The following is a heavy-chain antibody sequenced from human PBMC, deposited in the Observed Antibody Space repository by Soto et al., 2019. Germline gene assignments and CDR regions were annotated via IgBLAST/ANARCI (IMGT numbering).Heavy chain of an antibody. D-gene: IGHD1-1*01. J-gene: IGHJ5*02. CDR1: SGSISSRNW. CDR2: ISHSGRT. Sequence: QVQLQESGPGLVKPSGTLSLTCGVSSGSISSRNWWSWVRQPPGNGLEWIGEISHSGRTNYNPSLESRVTMSVDKSRNQFYLKLNFVTAADTAVYYCATQTYSYNWHHWGQGTLVTVSS. V-gene: IGHV4-4*02. CDR3: ATQTYSYNWHH.